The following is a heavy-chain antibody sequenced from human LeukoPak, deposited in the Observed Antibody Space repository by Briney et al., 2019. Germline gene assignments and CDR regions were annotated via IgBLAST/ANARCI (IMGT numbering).Heavy chain of an antibody. V-gene: IGHV1-2*06. J-gene: IGHJ4*02. CDR1: GYTFTGYY. CDR3: ARGCSSTSCHSLSDY. CDR2: INPNSGGT. D-gene: IGHD2-2*01. Sequence: ASVKVSCKASGYTFTGYYMHWVRQAPGQGLEWMGRINPNSGGTNYAQKFQGRVTMTRDTSINTAYMELSRLRSDDTAVYYCARGCSSTSCHSLSDYWGQGTLVTVSS.